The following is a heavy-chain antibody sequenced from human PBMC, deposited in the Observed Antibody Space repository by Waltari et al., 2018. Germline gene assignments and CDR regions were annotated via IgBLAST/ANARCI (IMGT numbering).Heavy chain of an antibody. D-gene: IGHD3-10*01. V-gene: IGHV1-18*01. CDR1: GYNFLSYG. J-gene: IGHJ4*02. CDR3: ARDPFPGDY. CDR2: IDTYTGNT. Sequence: VQLVQPGAAVKRPGPSLKVPCKASGYNFLSYGITWVRQAPGQGLEMTGWIDTYTGNTKYAQTLQGRVTMTTDTSTNTVYMHLRSLKSDDTAVYCCARDPFPGDYWGQGTLVAVSS.